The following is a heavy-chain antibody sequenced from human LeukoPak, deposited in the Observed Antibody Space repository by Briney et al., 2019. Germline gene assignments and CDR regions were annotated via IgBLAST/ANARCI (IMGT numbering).Heavy chain of an antibody. CDR3: AKGTTFDAFDM. J-gene: IGHJ3*02. CDR2: ISWNTGNI. V-gene: IGHV3-9*01. Sequence: GGSLRLSCAASGFTFSSYAMHWVRQAPGKGLEWVSRISWNTGNIDYADSVKGRFTISRDNAKNSLYLQMNSLRAEDTALYYCAKGTTFDAFDMWGQGTMVTVSS. CDR1: GFTFSSYA. D-gene: IGHD3-16*01.